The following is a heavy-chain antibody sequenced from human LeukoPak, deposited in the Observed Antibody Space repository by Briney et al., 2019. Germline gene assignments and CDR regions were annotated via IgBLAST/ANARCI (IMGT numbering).Heavy chain of an antibody. V-gene: IGHV3-7*03. CDR3: AKSGPYSSSWYAIVHFDY. Sequence: GGSLRLSCAASGFTFSGYWMSWVRQAPGKGLECVANIKEDGSEKFYVDSVKGRFTISRDNAENSLFLQMNSLRAEDTAVYYCAKSGPYSSSWYAIVHFDYWGQGTLVTVSS. D-gene: IGHD6-13*01. CDR1: GFTFSGYW. J-gene: IGHJ4*02. CDR2: IKEDGSEK.